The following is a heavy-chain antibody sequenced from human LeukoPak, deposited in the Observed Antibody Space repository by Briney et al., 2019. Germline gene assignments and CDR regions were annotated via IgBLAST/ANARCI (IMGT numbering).Heavy chain of an antibody. V-gene: IGHV3-23*01. CDR2: ISGSGGST. CDR3: AKSQYSSSWYYFDY. CDR1: GFTFNNYA. Sequence: GALRLSCAASGFTFNNYAMSWVRLAPGKGLEWVSAISGSGGSTYYADSVKGRFTISRDNSKNTLYLQMNSLRAEDTAVYYCAKSQYSSSWYYFDYWGQGTLVTVSS. J-gene: IGHJ4*02. D-gene: IGHD6-13*01.